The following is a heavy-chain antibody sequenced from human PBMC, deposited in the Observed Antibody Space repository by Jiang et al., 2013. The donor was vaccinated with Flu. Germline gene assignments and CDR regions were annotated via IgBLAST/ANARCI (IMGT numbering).Heavy chain of an antibody. D-gene: IGHD5-18*01. CDR3: ARDVADTSSSVWFDP. CDR2: INPNGGDT. Sequence: GAEVKKPGASVKVSCKASGYTFTDYYMNWVRQAPGQRLEWMGWINPNGGDTNYAQKFEGRVTMTRDTPISTANMELSRLTSDDTAVYYCARDVADTSSSVWFDPWGQGPWSPSPQ. V-gene: IGHV1-2*02. CDR1: GYTFTDYY. J-gene: IGHJ5*02.